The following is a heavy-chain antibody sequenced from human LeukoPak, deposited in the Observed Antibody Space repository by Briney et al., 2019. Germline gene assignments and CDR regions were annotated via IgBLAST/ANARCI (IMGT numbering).Heavy chain of an antibody. J-gene: IGHJ4*02. Sequence: SETLSLICTVSGGSISSSSYYWDWIRLPPGKGLEWIANIYYSGSTYYNPSLKSRVTISIDTSKNQFSLKLSSVTAADTAVYYCARHAMVRGVLRYFDYWGQGTLVTVDS. CDR3: ARHAMVRGVLRYFDY. D-gene: IGHD3-10*01. CDR1: GGSISSSSYY. V-gene: IGHV4-39*01. CDR2: IYYSGST.